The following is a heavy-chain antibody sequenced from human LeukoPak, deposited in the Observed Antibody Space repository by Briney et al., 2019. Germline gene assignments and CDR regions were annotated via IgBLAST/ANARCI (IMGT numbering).Heavy chain of an antibody. J-gene: IGHJ3*02. CDR1: GGTFSSYA. D-gene: IGHD6-13*01. CDR2: IIPIFGTA. V-gene: IGHV1-69*13. CDR3: ATQGRGYSSSWWYAFDI. Sequence: SVKVSCKASGGTFSSYAISWVRQAPGQGLEWMGGIIPIFGTANYAQKFQGRATITADESTSTAYMELSSLRSEDTAVYYCATQGRGYSSSWWYAFDIWGQGTMVTVSS.